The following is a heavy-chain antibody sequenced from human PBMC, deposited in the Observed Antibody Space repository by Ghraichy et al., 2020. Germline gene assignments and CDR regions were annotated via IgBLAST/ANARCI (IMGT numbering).Heavy chain of an antibody. V-gene: IGHV4-34*01. CDR2: INHSGST. D-gene: IGHD4-17*01. CDR1: GGSFSGYY. J-gene: IGHJ4*02. CDR3: ARGRSTVTPTRRLYYFDY. Sequence: SETLSLTCAVYGGSFSGYYWSWIRQPPGKGLEWIGEINHSGSTNYNPSLKSRVTISVDTSKNQFSLKLSSVTAADTAVYYCARGRSTVTPTRRLYYFDYWGQGTLVTVSS.